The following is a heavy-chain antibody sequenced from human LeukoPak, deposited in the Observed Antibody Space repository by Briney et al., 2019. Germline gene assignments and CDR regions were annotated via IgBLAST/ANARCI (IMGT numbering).Heavy chain of an antibody. Sequence: SETLSLTCTVSGGSISSGGYYWSWIRQPPGKGLEWIGYIYHSGSTYYNPSLKSRVTISVDRSKNQFSLKLSSVTAADTAVYYCARDRDLSKGSSGLFDYWGQGTLVTVSS. CDR1: GGSISSGGYY. CDR2: IYHSGST. D-gene: IGHD6-19*01. CDR3: ARDRDLSKGSSGLFDY. J-gene: IGHJ4*02. V-gene: IGHV4-30-2*01.